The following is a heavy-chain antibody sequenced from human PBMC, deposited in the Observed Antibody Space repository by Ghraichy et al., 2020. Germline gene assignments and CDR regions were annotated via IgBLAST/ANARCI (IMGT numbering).Heavy chain of an antibody. D-gene: IGHD4-11*01. Sequence: SETLSLTCAVYGGSFSGYYWSWIRQPPGKGLEWIGEINHSGSTNYNPSLKSRVTISVDTSKNQFSLKLSSVTAADTAVYYCASLPTGYSNFDYWGQGTLVTVSS. CDR2: INHSGST. J-gene: IGHJ4*02. CDR3: ASLPTGYSNFDY. V-gene: IGHV4-34*01. CDR1: GGSFSGYY.